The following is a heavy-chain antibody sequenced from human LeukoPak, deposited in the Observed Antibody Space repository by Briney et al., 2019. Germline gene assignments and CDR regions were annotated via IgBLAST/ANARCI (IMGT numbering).Heavy chain of an antibody. CDR2: IYYSGST. V-gene: IGHV4-59*01. Sequence: SETLSLTCTVSGGSISSYYWRWIRQPPGKGLEWIGYIYYSGSTNYNPSLKGRVTISVDTSKNQFSLKLSSVTAADTAVYYCARGGLRTYFDYWGQGTLVTVSS. D-gene: IGHD4-17*01. J-gene: IGHJ4*02. CDR1: GGSISSYY. CDR3: ARGGLRTYFDY.